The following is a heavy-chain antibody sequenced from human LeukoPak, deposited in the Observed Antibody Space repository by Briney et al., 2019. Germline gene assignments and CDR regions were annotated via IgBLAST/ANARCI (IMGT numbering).Heavy chain of an antibody. J-gene: IGHJ5*02. D-gene: IGHD4-11*01. CDR2: FYTSGST. CDR1: GGSISSGSYY. CDR3: AREGEYSNRLDP. Sequence: PSQTLSLTCTVSGGSISSGSYYWSWIRQPAGKGLEWIGRFYTSGSTDYNPSLKSRVTISIDTSKNQFSLKLSSVTAADTAVYYCAREGEYSNRLDPWGQGTLVTVSS. V-gene: IGHV4-61*02.